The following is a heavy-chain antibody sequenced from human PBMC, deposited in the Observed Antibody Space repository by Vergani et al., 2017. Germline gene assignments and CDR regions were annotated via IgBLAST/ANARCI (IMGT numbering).Heavy chain of an antibody. Sequence: QVQLVQSGAEVKKPGSSVKVSCKASGGTFSSYAISWVRQAPGQRLEWMGRIIPIFGTANYAQKFQGRVTITRDTSASTAYMELSSLRSEDTAVYYCARDRVIDFWSGPDAFDIWGQGTMVTVSS. CDR1: GGTFSSYA. J-gene: IGHJ3*02. V-gene: IGHV1-69*05. D-gene: IGHD3-3*01. CDR3: ARDRVIDFWSGPDAFDI. CDR2: IIPIFGTA.